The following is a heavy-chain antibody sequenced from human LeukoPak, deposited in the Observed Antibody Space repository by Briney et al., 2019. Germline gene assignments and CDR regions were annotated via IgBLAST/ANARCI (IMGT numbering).Heavy chain of an antibody. Sequence: GGSLRLSCAASGFTFDDYGMSWVRQAPGKGLEWVSGINWNGGSTGYADSVKGRFTISRDNAKNSLYLQMNSLRAEDTAVYYCAKPTPRTYYYDSREGFDPWGQGTLVTVSS. CDR2: INWNGGST. CDR3: AKPTPRTYYYDSREGFDP. V-gene: IGHV3-20*04. D-gene: IGHD3-22*01. CDR1: GFTFDDYG. J-gene: IGHJ5*02.